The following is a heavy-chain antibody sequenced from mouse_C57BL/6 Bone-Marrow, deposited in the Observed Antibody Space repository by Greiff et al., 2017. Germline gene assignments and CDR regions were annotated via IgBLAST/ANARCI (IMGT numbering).Heavy chain of an antibody. CDR2: IDPENGDT. Sequence: VQLQQSGAELVRPGASVKLSCTASGFNIKDDYMHWVKQRPEQGLEWIGWIDPENGDTEYASKFQGKATITADTSSNTAYLPLSSLTSEDTAVYYCTYSLAWCAYWGQGTLVTVSA. J-gene: IGHJ3*01. CDR3: TYSLAWCAY. V-gene: IGHV14-4*01. CDR1: GFNIKDDY. D-gene: IGHD2-12*01.